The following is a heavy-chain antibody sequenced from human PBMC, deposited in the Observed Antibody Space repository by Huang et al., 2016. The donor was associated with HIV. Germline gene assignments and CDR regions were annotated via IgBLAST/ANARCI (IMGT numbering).Heavy chain of an antibody. J-gene: IGHJ4*02. CDR3: AKDPSSPYGDSYFEQ. Sequence: EVQLLESGGGLVQPGGSLRLSCAASGFTFIDFAMSWVRQAPGKGLDVVSSIRGSGHSTYYADSVKGRFTISRDNSKNTLYLQMNKLRVEDTAVYFCAKDPSSPYGDSYFEQWGQGTLVTVSP. CDR2: IRGSGHST. CDR1: GFTFIDFA. D-gene: IGHD4-17*01. V-gene: IGHV3-23*01.